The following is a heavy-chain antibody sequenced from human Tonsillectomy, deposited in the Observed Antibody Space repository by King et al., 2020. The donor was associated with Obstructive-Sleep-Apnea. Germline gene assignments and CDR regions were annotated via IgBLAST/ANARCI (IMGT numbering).Heavy chain of an antibody. CDR2: INSDGSTT. CDR3: ARDRDCRSTSCFFGMDV. Sequence: VQLVESGGGLVQPGGSLRLSCAASGFTFSSYWMHWVRQAPGKGLVWVSRINSDGSTTPYADSVKGRFTISRDNAKNTLHLQMSSLSAEDTAVFFCARDRDCRSTSCFFGMDVWGQGTTVTVSS. D-gene: IGHD2-2*01. CDR1: GFTFSSYW. V-gene: IGHV3-74*01. J-gene: IGHJ6*02.